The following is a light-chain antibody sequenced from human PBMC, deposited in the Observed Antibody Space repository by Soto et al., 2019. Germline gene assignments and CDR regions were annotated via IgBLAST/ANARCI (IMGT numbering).Light chain of an antibody. Sequence: SYELTQPPSVSVAPGNTARITCGGNNIGSKSVHWYQQKPGQAPVLVIYYDSDRPSGIPERFSGSNSGNTATLTISRVEAGDEADYYCQVWDSSSDHLVFGTGTKLTVL. V-gene: IGLV3-21*04. J-gene: IGLJ1*01. CDR1: NIGSKS. CDR3: QVWDSSSDHLV. CDR2: YDS.